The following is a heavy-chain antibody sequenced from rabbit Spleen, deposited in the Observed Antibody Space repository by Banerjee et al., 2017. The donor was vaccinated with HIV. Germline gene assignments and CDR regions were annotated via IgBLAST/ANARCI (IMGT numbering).Heavy chain of an antibody. CDR2: IDPLFGIT. CDR3: ARDLTGVIGWNFGW. D-gene: IGHD1-1*01. CDR1: GFTLSSYY. V-gene: IGHV1S7*01. J-gene: IGHJ4*01. Sequence: QSLEESGGGLVQPGGSLTLSCKASGFTLSSYYMNWVRQAPGKGLEWIGYIDPLFGITYYANWVNGRFSISRENAQNTVFLQMTSLTAADTATYFCARDLTGVIGWNFGWWGPGTLVTVS.